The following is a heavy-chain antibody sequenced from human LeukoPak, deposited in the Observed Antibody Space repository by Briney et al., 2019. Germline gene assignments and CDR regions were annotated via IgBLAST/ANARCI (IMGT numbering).Heavy chain of an antibody. CDR3: ARMTCGGGTCWWFDP. CDR2: IYYFGST. D-gene: IGHD2-15*01. CDR1: GGSITGIHYY. Sequence: SETLSLTCTVSGGSITGIHYYWGWIRQPPGKGPEWIGNIYYFGSTYYNPSLRSRVTISVDTSKNQFSLKLSSVTAADTALYYCARMTCGGGTCWWFDPWGQGTLVTVSS. V-gene: IGHV4-39*01. J-gene: IGHJ5*02.